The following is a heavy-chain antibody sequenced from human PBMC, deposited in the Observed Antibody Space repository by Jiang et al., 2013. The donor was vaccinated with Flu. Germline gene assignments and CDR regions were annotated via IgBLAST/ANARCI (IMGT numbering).Heavy chain of an antibody. J-gene: IGHJ5*02. CDR2: IHYSGST. V-gene: IGHV4-59*01. CDR3: ARETQYCSGARCHIPGFDP. D-gene: IGHD2-15*01. Sequence: SGSGLVKPSETLSLTCTVSGGSISGYYWTWIRQPPGKGLEWIGNIHYSGSTNYNPSLKSRVTISVDTSKNQFSLNLRSVTAADTAVYYCARETQYCSGARCHIPGFDPWGQGTLVTVSS. CDR1: GGSISGYY.